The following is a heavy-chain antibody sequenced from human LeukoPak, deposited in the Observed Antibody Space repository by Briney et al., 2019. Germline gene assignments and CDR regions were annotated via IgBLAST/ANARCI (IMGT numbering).Heavy chain of an antibody. V-gene: IGHV7-4-1*02. CDR1: GYTFTSYA. CDR2: INTNTGNP. J-gene: IGHJ4*02. Sequence: GASVKVSCKASGYTFTSYAMNWVRQAPGQGLEWMGWINTNTGNPTYAQGFTGRFVFSLDTSVSTAYLQISSLKAEDTAVYYCAREGYCTNGVCYVTLDYWGQGTLVTVS. D-gene: IGHD2-8*01. CDR3: AREGYCTNGVCYVTLDY.